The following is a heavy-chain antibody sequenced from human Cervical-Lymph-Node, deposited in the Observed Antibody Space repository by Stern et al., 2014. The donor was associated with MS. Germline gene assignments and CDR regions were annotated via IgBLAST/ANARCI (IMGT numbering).Heavy chain of an antibody. Sequence: EEQVVVSGGGLVQPGGSLKMSCAASGFTISNYSMNWVRKVHGKGLEWVSVIGRSSTTEYYADSVKGRFTISRDNAKNSLFLQMNSLGAEDTAVYYCSREGLWGHALYSWGQGTMVTVSS. CDR3: SREGLWGHALYS. CDR2: IGRSSTTE. J-gene: IGHJ3*01. V-gene: IGHV3-48*01. CDR1: GFTISNYS. D-gene: IGHD7-27*01.